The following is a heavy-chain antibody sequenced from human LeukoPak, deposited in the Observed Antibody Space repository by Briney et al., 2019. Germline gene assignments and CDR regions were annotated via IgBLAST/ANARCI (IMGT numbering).Heavy chain of an antibody. D-gene: IGHD3-9*01. CDR3: ASEGGGDILTGYYDY. Sequence: SVKVSCKASGGTFSSYAISWVRQAPGQGLEWMGGIIPIFGTANYAQKFQGRVTITADKSTSTAYMELSSLRSEDTAVYYCASEGGGDILTGYYDYWGQGTLVTVSS. V-gene: IGHV1-69*06. J-gene: IGHJ4*02. CDR1: GGTFSSYA. CDR2: IIPIFGTA.